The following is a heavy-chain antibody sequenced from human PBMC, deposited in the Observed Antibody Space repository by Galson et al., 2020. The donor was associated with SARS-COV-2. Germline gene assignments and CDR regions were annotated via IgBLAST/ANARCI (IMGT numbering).Heavy chain of an antibody. CDR2: ISSTSSTI. CDR3: ATASRATGYTSTWYSILNWFDS. Sequence: GESLKISCAASGFPFSTYTMNWVRQAPGKGLEWVSYISSTSSTIYYADSVKGRFTISRDNAKNSLYLQMNSLRAEDTAVYYCATASRATGYTSTWYSILNWFDSWGQGTLVTVSS. J-gene: IGHJ5*01. CDR1: GFPFSTYT. V-gene: IGHV3-48*04. D-gene: IGHD6-13*01.